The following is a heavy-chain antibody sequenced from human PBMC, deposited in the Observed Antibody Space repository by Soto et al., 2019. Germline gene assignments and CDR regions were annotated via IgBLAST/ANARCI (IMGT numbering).Heavy chain of an antibody. CDR2: IIPLFGTP. D-gene: IGHD4-4*01. V-gene: IGHV1-69*01. CDR1: GGSFSSYA. J-gene: IGHJ6*02. CDR3: VRDPTVREFYYYDMDI. Sequence: QVQLVQSGAEVKKPGSSVKVSCKASGGSFSSYAINWVRQAPGQGLEWMGGIIPLFGTPNYAQKFQGRVTITADESTRTVYMLLSSLRSEDTALYYCVRDPTVREFYYYDMDIWGQGTTVTVSS.